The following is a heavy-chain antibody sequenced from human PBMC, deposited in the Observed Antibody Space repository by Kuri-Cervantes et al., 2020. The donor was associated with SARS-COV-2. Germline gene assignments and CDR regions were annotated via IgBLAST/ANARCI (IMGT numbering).Heavy chain of an antibody. D-gene: IGHD6-19*01. CDR1: GGSISSSSYY. J-gene: IGHJ4*02. CDR2: IYYSGST. Sequence: SETLSLTCTVSGGSISSSSYYWGWIRQPPGKGLEWIGSIYYSGSTYYNPSLKIRVTISVDTSKNQFSLKLSSVTAADTAVYYCARLRSGWYNYFDYWGQGTLVTVSS. CDR3: ARLRSGWYNYFDY. V-gene: IGHV4-39*01.